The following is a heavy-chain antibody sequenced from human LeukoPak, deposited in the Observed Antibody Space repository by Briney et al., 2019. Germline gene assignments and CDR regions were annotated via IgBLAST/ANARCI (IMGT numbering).Heavy chain of an antibody. CDR1: GFTFSSYA. D-gene: IGHD3-9*01. Sequence: PGRSLRLSCAASGFTFSSYAMHWVRQAPGKGLEWVAVIWYDGNNKYYADSVKGRFTISRDNSKNTLYLQMNSLRAEDTALYYCARDHLDILTGYYRAGDDYWGQGTLVTVSS. V-gene: IGHV3-33*08. CDR2: IWYDGNNK. J-gene: IGHJ4*02. CDR3: ARDHLDILTGYYRAGDDY.